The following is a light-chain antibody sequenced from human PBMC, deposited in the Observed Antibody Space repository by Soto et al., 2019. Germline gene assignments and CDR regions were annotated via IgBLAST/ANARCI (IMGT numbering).Light chain of an antibody. CDR2: CVS. V-gene: IGKV3-20*01. CDR3: NQYSNPPHT. CDR1: QTVGASQ. Sequence: ETVLTQSPGTLSLSPGEGATLSCRASQTVGASQLTWYQQKPGQSPRLLIYCVSNKATDIADRFGGSGSGTDFSLTISRLEPEDFAVYYCNQYSNPPHTCGKRTKLEIK. J-gene: IGKJ2*01.